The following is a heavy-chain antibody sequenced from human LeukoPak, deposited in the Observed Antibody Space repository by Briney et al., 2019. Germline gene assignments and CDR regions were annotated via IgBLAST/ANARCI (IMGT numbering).Heavy chain of an antibody. CDR2: MHYSGDS. CDR1: GNSISSFF. Sequence: ASETLSPTCTVSGNSISSFFWSWIRQPPGKGLEWIGSMHYSGDSKYNPSLRSRVSLSIDTSKQQFSLRLSSVTAADTAVYYCARDLELERNRWNYFESWGQGALVTVSS. V-gene: IGHV4-59*01. D-gene: IGHD1-1*01. CDR3: ARDLELERNRWNYFES. J-gene: IGHJ4*02.